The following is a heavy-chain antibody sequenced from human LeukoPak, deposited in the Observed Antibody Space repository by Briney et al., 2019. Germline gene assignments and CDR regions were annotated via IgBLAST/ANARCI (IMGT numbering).Heavy chain of an antibody. V-gene: IGHV1-69*04. Sequence: SVKVSCKASGGTFSSYGIIWVRQAPGQGLEWMGRIIPLLGIANYAQKLQGRVTMTTDTSTSTAYMELRSLRSDDTAVYYCARGGFTPLPFDYWGQGNLVTVSS. CDR2: IIPLLGIA. CDR3: ARGGFTPLPFDY. CDR1: GGTFSSYG. J-gene: IGHJ4*02.